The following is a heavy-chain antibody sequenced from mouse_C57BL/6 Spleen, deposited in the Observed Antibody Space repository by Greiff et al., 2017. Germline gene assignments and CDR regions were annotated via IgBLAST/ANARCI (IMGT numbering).Heavy chain of an antibody. J-gene: IGHJ4*01. V-gene: IGHV1-55*01. CDR1: GYTFTSYW. CDR2: IYPGSGST. CDR3: ARGRGHAMDY. D-gene: IGHD3-3*01. Sequence: QVQLQQPGAELVKPGASVKLSCKASGYTFTSYWITWVKQRPGQGLEWIGDIYPGSGSTNYNEKFKSKATLTVDTSSITAYMQLSSLTSEDSAVYYCARGRGHAMDYWGKGTSVTVSS.